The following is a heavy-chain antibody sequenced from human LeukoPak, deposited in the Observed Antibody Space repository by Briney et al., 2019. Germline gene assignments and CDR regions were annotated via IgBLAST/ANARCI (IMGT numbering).Heavy chain of an antibody. D-gene: IGHD1-26*01. V-gene: IGHV3-11*01. CDR1: GFTFSDYY. J-gene: IGHJ4*02. CDR3: ARDASGSYYGDY. Sequence: PGGSLRLSCAASGFTFSDYYMSWIRQAPGKGLEWVSYISWSGGTIYYADSVKGRFTISRDNAKNSLYLQMNSLRVEDTAVYYCARDASGSYYGDYWGQGTLVTVSS. CDR2: ISWSGGTI.